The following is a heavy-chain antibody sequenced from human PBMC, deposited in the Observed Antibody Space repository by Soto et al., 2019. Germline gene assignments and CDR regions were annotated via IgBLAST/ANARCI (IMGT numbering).Heavy chain of an antibody. D-gene: IGHD2-2*01. CDR3: ARAGYCSSTSCYDTEGVDY. Sequence: QVQLVQSGAEVKKPGASVKVSCKASGYTFTSYGISWVRQAPGQGLEWMGWISAYNGNTNYAQKLQGRATMTTDTSTSTADMELRSLRSDDTAVYYCARAGYCSSTSCYDTEGVDYWGQGTLVTVSS. V-gene: IGHV1-18*01. CDR2: ISAYNGNT. CDR1: GYTFTSYG. J-gene: IGHJ4*02.